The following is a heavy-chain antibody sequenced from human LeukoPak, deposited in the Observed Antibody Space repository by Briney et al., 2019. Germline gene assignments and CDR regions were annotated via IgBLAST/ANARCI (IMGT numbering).Heavy chain of an antibody. CDR3: ARGSWELQTFFDY. D-gene: IGHD1-26*01. CDR1: GGSISSYY. J-gene: IGHJ4*02. V-gene: IGHV4-4*09. CDR2: IYTSGST. Sequence: PSETLSLTCTVSGGSISSYYWSWIRQPPGKGLEWIGYIYTSGSTNYNPSLKSRATISVDTSKNQFSLKLSSVTAADTAVYYCARGSWELQTFFDYWGQGTLVTVSS.